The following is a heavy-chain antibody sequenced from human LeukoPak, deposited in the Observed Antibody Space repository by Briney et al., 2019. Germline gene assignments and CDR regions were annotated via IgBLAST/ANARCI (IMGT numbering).Heavy chain of an antibody. J-gene: IGHJ6*02. D-gene: IGHD3-10*01. CDR2: IYSSGST. Sequence: GGSLRLSCAASGFTVSSNYMSWVRQAPGKGLEWVSVIYSSGSTYYADSVKGRFTISRDNSKNTLYLQMNSLRAEDTAVYYCARDQMVGAYYYGMDVWGQGTTVTVSS. CDR3: ARDQMVGAYYYGMDV. CDR1: GFTVSSNY. V-gene: IGHV3-53*01.